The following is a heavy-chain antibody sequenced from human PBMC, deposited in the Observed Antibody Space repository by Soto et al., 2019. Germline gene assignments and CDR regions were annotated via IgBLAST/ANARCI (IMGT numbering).Heavy chain of an antibody. CDR1: GYSFTSYW. CDR2: IDPSDSYT. D-gene: IGHD1-1*01. Sequence: GESLKISCKGSGYSFTSYWISWVRQMPGKGLEWMGRIDPSDSYTNYGPSFQGHVTISADKSISTAYLQWSSLKASDTAMYYCASATAPEDWFDPWGQGTLVTVSS. V-gene: IGHV5-10-1*01. CDR3: ASATAPEDWFDP. J-gene: IGHJ5*02.